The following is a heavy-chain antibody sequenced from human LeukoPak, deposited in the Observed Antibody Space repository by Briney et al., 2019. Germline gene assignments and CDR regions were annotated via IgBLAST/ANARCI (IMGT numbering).Heavy chain of an antibody. CDR2: ISSSSSYL. J-gene: IGHJ2*01. Sequence: GGSLRLSCAASGFTVSSNYMSWVRQPPGKGLEWVSSISSSSSYLYYADPMKGRFTISRDNAKNSLYLQMSSLRAEDTALYYCARSPTNYYDYVSKNWYFDLWGRGTLVTVSS. D-gene: IGHD2-2*01. CDR1: GFTVSSNY. CDR3: ARSPTNYYDYVSKNWYFDL. V-gene: IGHV3-21*01.